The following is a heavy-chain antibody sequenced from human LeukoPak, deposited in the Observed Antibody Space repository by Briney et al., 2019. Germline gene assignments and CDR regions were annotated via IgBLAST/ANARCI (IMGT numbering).Heavy chain of an antibody. Sequence: GASVKVSCKASGYTFTNHGIHWVRQAPGQGFEWMGWITPYNGYTNYALKFQDRVTMTADTSTSTVYMELRSLISDDTAVYYCARGATKVTSVIHMDVWGQGTTVTVSS. CDR2: ITPYNGYT. CDR1: GYTFTNHG. V-gene: IGHV1-18*01. J-gene: IGHJ6*02. CDR3: ARGATKVTSVIHMDV. D-gene: IGHD4-17*01.